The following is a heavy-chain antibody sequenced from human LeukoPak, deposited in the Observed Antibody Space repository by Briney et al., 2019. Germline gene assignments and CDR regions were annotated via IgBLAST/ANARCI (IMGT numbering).Heavy chain of an antibody. J-gene: IGHJ4*02. CDR2: ITSTSSYI. CDR3: ARDTRGESDY. Sequence: GGSLRLSCAAPGFTFSSYSMNWVRQAPGKGLEWVSSITSTSSYIYYADSVKGRFTISRDNARNSLFLQMNSLRAEDTAVYYCARDTRGESDYWGQGTLVTVSS. D-gene: IGHD2-2*01. CDR1: GFTFSSYS. V-gene: IGHV3-21*01.